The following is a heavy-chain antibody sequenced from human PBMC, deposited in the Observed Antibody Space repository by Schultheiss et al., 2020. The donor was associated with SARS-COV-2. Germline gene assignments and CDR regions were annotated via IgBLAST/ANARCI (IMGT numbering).Heavy chain of an antibody. V-gene: IGHV1-69*13. D-gene: IGHD6-13*01. Sequence: SVKVSCKASGGTFSSYAISWVRQAPGQGLEWMGGIIPIFGTANYAQKFQGRVTITADESTSTAYMELSSLRSEETAVYYCARGDQYSSSWYYYYGMDVWGQGTTVTVSS. CDR3: ARGDQYSSSWYYYYGMDV. CDR2: IIPIFGTA. J-gene: IGHJ6*02. CDR1: GGTFSSYA.